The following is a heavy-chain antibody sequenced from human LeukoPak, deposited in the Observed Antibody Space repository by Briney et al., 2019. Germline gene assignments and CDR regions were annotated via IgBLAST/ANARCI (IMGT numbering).Heavy chain of an antibody. Sequence: GGSLRLSCAASGFTFSSYAMTWVRQAPGKGLEWVSSITGGGGTYYADSVKGRFTISRDNSKNTLYLQMNSLRAEDTAVYYCAKDRDWGQGTLVTASS. J-gene: IGHJ4*02. CDR2: ITGGGGT. CDR1: GFTFSSYA. CDR3: AKDRD. V-gene: IGHV3-23*01.